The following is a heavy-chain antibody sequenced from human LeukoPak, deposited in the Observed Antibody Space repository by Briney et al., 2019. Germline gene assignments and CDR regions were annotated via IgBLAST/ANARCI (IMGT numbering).Heavy chain of an antibody. CDR2: INPNSGGT. CDR1: GGTFSSYT. J-gene: IGHJ4*02. V-gene: IGHV1-2*02. CDR3: ASFGYYGSGSFFDY. D-gene: IGHD3-10*01. Sequence: ASVKVSCKASGGTFSSYTISWVRQAPGQGLEWMGWINPNSGGTNYAQKFQGRVTMTRDTSISTAYMELSRLRSDDTAVYYCASFGYYGSGSFFDYWGQGTLVTVSS.